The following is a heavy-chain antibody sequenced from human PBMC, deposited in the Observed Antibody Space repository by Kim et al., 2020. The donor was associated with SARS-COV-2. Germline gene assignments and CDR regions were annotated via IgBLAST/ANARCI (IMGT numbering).Heavy chain of an antibody. J-gene: IGHJ6*02. CDR2: IYYSGST. CDR1: GGSISSSSYY. CDR3: ARGGESSGWSPRGYYYYGMDV. Sequence: SETLSLTCTVSGGSISSSSYYWGWIRQPPGKGLEWIGSIYYSGSTYYNPSLKSRVTISVDTSKNQFSLKLSSVTAADTAVYYCARGGESSGWSPRGYYYYGMDVWGQGTTVTVSS. D-gene: IGHD6-19*01. V-gene: IGHV4-39*07.